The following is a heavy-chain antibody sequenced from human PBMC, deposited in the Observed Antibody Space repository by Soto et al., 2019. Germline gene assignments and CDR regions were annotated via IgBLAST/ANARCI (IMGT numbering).Heavy chain of an antibody. CDR1: GGSISGYY. V-gene: IGHV4-59*01. J-gene: IGHJ4*02. CDR2: IYYSGRT. Sequence: QVQLRESGPGLVKPSETLSLTCTVSGGSISGYYWSWIRQPPGKGLEWIGHIYYSGRTNYSPSLKSRVTISVYTSKNQFSLKLTSVTAADTAVYYCATSSDSGTYHSAFDSWGQGTLVTVSS. CDR3: ATSSDSGTYHSAFDS. D-gene: IGHD3-22*01.